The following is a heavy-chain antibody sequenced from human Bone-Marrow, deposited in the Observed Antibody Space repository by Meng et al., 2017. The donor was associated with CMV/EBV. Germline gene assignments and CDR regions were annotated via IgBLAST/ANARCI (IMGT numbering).Heavy chain of an antibody. J-gene: IGHJ5*02. V-gene: IGHV3-23*03. Sequence: GESLKISCAASGFTLSNYAMSWVRQAPGKGLEWVSVIYSDGSTTLYADSVKGRFTVFRANSENTVYLQMSSLRAEDTAIYYCAKDDNGYTGEGGSWGQGTLVTFSS. D-gene: IGHD3-16*01. CDR3: AKDDNGYTGEGGS. CDR1: GFTLSNYA. CDR2: IYSDGSTT.